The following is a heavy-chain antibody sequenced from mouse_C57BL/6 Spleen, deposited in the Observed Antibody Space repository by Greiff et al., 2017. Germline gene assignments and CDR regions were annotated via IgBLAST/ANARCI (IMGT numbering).Heavy chain of an antibody. V-gene: IGHV5-6*02. CDR3: ARRRGSGYFSLYYAMDY. Sequence: EVMLVESGGDLVKPGGSLKLSCAASGFTFSSYGMSWVRPTPDKRLAWVATISSGGSYTSYPDSVKGRFTISRDNAKNTLYLQMSSLKSEDTAMYYCARRRGSGYFSLYYAMDYWGQGTSVTVSS. D-gene: IGHD2-3*01. CDR2: ISSGGSYT. CDR1: GFTFSSYG. J-gene: IGHJ4*01.